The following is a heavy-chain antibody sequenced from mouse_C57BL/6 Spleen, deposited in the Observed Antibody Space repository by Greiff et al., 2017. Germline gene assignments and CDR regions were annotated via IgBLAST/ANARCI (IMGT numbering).Heavy chain of an antibody. CDR1: GYTFTSYW. CDR2: IYPGSGST. D-gene: IGHD1-1*01. CDR3: ARDGSRYDYFDY. V-gene: IGHV1-55*01. J-gene: IGHJ2*01. Sequence: QVQLQQSGAELVKPGASVKMSCTASGYTFTSYWITWVQQRPGRGLEWIGDIYPGSGSTNYNEKFKSKATLTVDTSSSTAYMQLSGLTSEDSAVYYCARDGSRYDYFDYWGQGTTLTVSS.